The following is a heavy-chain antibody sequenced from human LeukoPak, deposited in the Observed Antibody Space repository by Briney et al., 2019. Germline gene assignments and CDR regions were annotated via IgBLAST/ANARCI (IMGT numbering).Heavy chain of an antibody. CDR1: GGSVISGSYY. CDR2: YSHSGTT. CDR3: VSDHDWGDFVF. V-gene: IGHV4-61*01. D-gene: IGHD3-9*01. J-gene: IGHJ4*02. Sequence: SETLSLTCTVSGGSVISGSYYWSWIRQPPGKELEWMGYYSHSGTTKYSPSLQGRVTIPKDTSKNQFALKLSGRTAADAAAYYCVSDHDWGDFVFGGRGTLVTVPS.